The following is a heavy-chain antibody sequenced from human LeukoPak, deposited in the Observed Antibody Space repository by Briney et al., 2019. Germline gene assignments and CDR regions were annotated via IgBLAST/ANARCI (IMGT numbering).Heavy chain of an antibody. CDR2: ISASGDRT. CDR1: GFTFSSYA. D-gene: IGHD3-10*01. Sequence: GGSPRLSCAASGFTFSSYAMSWVRQAPGRGLGWVSDISASGDRTYYADSVKGRFTISRDNSKNTLYLQMNSLRAEDTAVYSCAKNGEVLSWFDPWGQGTLVTVSS. V-gene: IGHV3-23*01. J-gene: IGHJ5*02. CDR3: AKNGEVLSWFDP.